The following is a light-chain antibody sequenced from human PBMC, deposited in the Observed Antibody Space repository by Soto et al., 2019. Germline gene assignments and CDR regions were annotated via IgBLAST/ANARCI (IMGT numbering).Light chain of an antibody. J-gene: IGKJ1*01. CDR1: RTVDGNY. CDR3: QQYSASPRT. V-gene: IGKV3-20*01. Sequence: EVVLTQSPGTLSLSPGERATLSCRASRTVDGNYLAWYHQKPGQAPRLLIHSASTRAPGIPDRFSASGAGTDFSLTISRLEPEDSAVYYCQQYSASPRTFGPGTKGEI. CDR2: SAS.